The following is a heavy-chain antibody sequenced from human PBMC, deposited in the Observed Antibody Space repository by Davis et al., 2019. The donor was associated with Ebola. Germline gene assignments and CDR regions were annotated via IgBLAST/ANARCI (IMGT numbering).Heavy chain of an antibody. J-gene: IGHJ4*02. V-gene: IGHV3-15*01. Sequence: PGGSLRLSCAVSGLTFRTAWMSWVRQAPGRGLQWVGRIKSTPDGGTTDYATPVRGRFTILRDDSKNTVYLQMNILKTEDTAVYYCTTEDPAWQGNSVPDRWGQGTLVTVSS. D-gene: IGHD1-14*01. CDR3: TTEDPAWQGNSVPDR. CDR2: IKSTPDGGTT. CDR1: GLTFRTAW.